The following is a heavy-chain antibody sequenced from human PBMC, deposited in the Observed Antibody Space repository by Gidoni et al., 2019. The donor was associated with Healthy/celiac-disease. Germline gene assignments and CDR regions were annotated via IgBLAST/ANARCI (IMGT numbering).Heavy chain of an antibody. CDR1: GYTFTSYA. J-gene: IGHJ6*03. D-gene: IGHD2-15*01. CDR3: ARDLEGVATYYYYYYMDV. CDR2: INAGNGNT. Sequence: QVQLVQSGAEVKKPGASVKVSCKASGYTFTSYAMHWGRQAPGQRLEWMGWINAGNGNTKYSQKFQGRVTITRDTSASTAYMELSSLRSEDTAVYYCARDLEGVATYYYYYYMDVWGKGTTVTVSS. V-gene: IGHV1-3*01.